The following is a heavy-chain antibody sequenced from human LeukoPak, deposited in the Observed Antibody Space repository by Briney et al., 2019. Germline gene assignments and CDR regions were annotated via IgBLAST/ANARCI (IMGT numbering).Heavy chain of an antibody. V-gene: IGHV3-74*01. J-gene: IGHJ4*02. Sequence: PGGSLRLSCAASGFTFSSYWMHWVRQAPGKGLVWVSRIKSHGSNTNYADSVKGRFTISRDNAKNTLHLQMNSLRAEDTAVYYCARGGYYGSGRYYFDSWGQGTLVTVSS. CDR3: ARGGYYGSGRYYFDS. D-gene: IGHD3-3*01. CDR2: IKSHGSNT. CDR1: GFTFSSYW.